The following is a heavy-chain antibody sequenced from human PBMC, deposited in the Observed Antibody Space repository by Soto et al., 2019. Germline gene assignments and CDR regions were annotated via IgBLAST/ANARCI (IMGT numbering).Heavy chain of an antibody. CDR2: IWYDGSNK. Sequence: QVQLVESGGGVVQPGRSLRLSCAASGFTFSSYGMHWVRQAPGKGLEWVAVIWYDGSNKYYADSVKGRFTISRDNSKNTLYLQMNSLTAEDTAVYYCARSTYSGSYHFDYWGQGTLVTVSS. V-gene: IGHV3-33*01. J-gene: IGHJ4*02. D-gene: IGHD1-26*01. CDR3: ARSTYSGSYHFDY. CDR1: GFTFSSYG.